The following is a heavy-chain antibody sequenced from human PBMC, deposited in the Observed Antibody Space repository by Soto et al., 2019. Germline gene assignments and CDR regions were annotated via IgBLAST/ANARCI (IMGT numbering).Heavy chain of an antibody. Sequence: GGSLRLSCAASGFTFSSYSMNWVRQAPGKGLGWVSSISSSSSYIYYADSVKGRFTISRDNAKNSLYLQMNSLRAEDTAVYYCARGENNYYDSSGYYFDAFDIWGQGTMVTVSS. CDR1: GFTFSSYS. V-gene: IGHV3-21*01. CDR3: ARGENNYYDSSGYYFDAFDI. D-gene: IGHD3-22*01. J-gene: IGHJ3*02. CDR2: ISSSSSYI.